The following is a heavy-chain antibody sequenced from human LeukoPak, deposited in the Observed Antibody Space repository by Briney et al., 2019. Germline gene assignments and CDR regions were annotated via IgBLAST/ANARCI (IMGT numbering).Heavy chain of an antibody. CDR3: AKDKGWGYSSYDYYGMDV. CDR1: GFTFSSYA. CDR2: TSYDGSNK. Sequence: PGRSLRLSCAASGFTFSSYAMHWVRQAPGKGLEWVAVTSYDGSNKYYADSVKGRFTISRDNSKNTLYVQMNSLRAEDAAVYYCAKDKGWGYSSYDYYGMDVWGQGTTVTVSS. V-gene: IGHV3-30*04. D-gene: IGHD1-26*01. J-gene: IGHJ6*02.